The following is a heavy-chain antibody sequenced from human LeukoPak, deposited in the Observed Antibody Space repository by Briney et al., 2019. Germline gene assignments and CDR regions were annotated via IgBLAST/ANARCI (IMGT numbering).Heavy chain of an antibody. CDR3: AKDVQRFSSSWYYFDS. CDR2: IGVSGATT. CDR1: GFTFSSYA. V-gene: IGHV3-23*01. D-gene: IGHD6-13*01. J-gene: IGHJ4*02. Sequence: PGGSLRLSCAASGFTFSSYAMSWVRQAPPKGLEWFSGIGVSGATTYYADSVKGRFTISRDNSKNTLYLQMNSLRGEDTAVYYCAKDVQRFSSSWYYFDSWGQRTLVTVSS.